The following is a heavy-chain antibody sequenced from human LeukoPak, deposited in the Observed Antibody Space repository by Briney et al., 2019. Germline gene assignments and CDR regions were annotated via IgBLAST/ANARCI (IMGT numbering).Heavy chain of an antibody. Sequence: SETLSLTCTVSGYSISGGYYWGWIRQPPGKGLEWIGSIYHSGSTYYNPSLKSRVTISVDTSKNQFSLKLSSVTAADTAVYYCARDPGYSSSWYSFAFDIWGQGTMVTVSS. V-gene: IGHV4-38-2*02. CDR2: IYHSGST. D-gene: IGHD6-13*01. CDR3: ARDPGYSSSWYSFAFDI. J-gene: IGHJ3*02. CDR1: GYSISGGYY.